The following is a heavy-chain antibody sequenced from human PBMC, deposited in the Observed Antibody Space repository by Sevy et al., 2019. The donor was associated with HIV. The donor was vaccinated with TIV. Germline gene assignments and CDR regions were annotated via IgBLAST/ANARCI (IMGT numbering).Heavy chain of an antibody. CDR1: GFKFSTYS. J-gene: IGHJ6*03. CDR2: INRDGSDT. D-gene: IGHD1-26*01. Sequence: GGSLRLSCAASGFKFSTYSMNWVRQAPGKGLEWVSYINRDGSDTYYADSVKGRFTISRDNARASLFLQMNSLRADDTAVYFCARELGYFNFYYMDVWGKGTTVTVSS. CDR3: ARELGYFNFYYMDV. V-gene: IGHV3-48*01.